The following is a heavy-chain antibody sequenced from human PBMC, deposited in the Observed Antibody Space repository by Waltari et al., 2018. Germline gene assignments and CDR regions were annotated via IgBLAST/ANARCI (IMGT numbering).Heavy chain of an antibody. V-gene: IGHV1-24*01. D-gene: IGHD3-16*02. J-gene: IGHJ1*01. Sequence: QVQLVQSGAEVKRPGASVKVSCKVPGYPLYELSMHWVRQAPGNGLGWMGGFDPEQGETIYAKNFQGRVTITEDTATDTAYMQLSSLRSDDTAVYYCVTGRIMKNVGGVLVIDHGLRAGYFQFWGQGTLVAVSS. CDR2: FDPEQGET. CDR3: VTGRIMKNVGGVLVIDHGLRAGYFQF. CDR1: GYPLYELS.